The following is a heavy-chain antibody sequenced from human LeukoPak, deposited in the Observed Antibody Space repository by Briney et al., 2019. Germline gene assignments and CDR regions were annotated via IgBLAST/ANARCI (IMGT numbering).Heavy chain of an antibody. CDR2: ISGSGGST. Sequence: GGTLRLSCAASGFTFSSYAMSWVRQAPGKGLEWVSAISGSGGSTYYAASVKGRFTISRDNSKNTLYLQMNSLRVEHTAVYYSAKDSGYCDTTSCRLANWGQGTLVTVSS. J-gene: IGHJ4*02. CDR1: GFTFSSYA. CDR3: AKDSGYCDTTSCRLAN. D-gene: IGHD2-2*01. V-gene: IGHV3-23*01.